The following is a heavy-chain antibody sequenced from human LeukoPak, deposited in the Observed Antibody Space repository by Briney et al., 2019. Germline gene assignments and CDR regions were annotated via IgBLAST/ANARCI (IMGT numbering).Heavy chain of an antibody. V-gene: IGHV5-51*01. CDR1: GYSFPSNW. CDR2: IYPGDSDT. D-gene: IGHD6-6*01. J-gene: IGHJ4*02. Sequence: GESLRISCKGSGYSFPSNWIGWVRQMPGKGLEWMGIIYPGDSDTRYSPSFQGQVTISADKSISTAYLHWSSLKASDTAIYYCAREGRSSSPMDYWGQGTLVTVSS. CDR3: AREGRSSSPMDY.